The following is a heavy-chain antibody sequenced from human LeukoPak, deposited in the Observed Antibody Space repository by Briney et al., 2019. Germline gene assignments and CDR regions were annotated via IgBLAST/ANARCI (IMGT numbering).Heavy chain of an antibody. CDR1: GYSFTSYW. D-gene: IGHD6-13*01. V-gene: IGHV5-51*01. CDR2: IYPGDSDT. CDR3: ARTNEGQQLVLVNWFDP. J-gene: IGHJ5*02. Sequence: GESLKISCKGSGYSFTSYWIGWVRQMPGKGLEWMGIIYPGDSDTRYSPSFQGQVTISADKSISTAYLQWSSLKASDTAMYYCARTNEGQQLVLVNWFDPWGQGTLVTVSS.